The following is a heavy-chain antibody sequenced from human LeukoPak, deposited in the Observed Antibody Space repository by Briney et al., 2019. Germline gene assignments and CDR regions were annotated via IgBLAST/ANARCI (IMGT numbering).Heavy chain of an antibody. CDR2: IYYSGST. CDR1: GGSISSYY. CDR3: ARQMPSLWFGETAYYYYYYGMDV. D-gene: IGHD3-10*01. V-gene: IGHV4-59*08. J-gene: IGHJ6*02. Sequence: SETLSLTCTVSGGSISSYYWSWIRQPPGKGLGWIGYIYYSGSTNYNPSLKSRVTISVDTSKNQFSLKLSSVTAADTAVYYCARQMPSLWFGETAYYYYYYGMDVWGQGTTVTVSS.